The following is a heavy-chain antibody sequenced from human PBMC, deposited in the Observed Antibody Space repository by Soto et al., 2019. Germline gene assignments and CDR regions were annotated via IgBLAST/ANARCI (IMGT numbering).Heavy chain of an antibody. Sequence: QVQLVQSGAEVKKPGSSVKVSCKASGGTFSSYTISWVRQAPGQGLEWMGRIIPILGIANYAQKFQGRVKITEDKSTRTADLALSSLRSEDTAVYYCASSVYGDYNCYGLDVWGQGPKVTVSS. V-gene: IGHV1-69*02. J-gene: IGHJ6*02. D-gene: IGHD4-17*01. CDR3: ASSVYGDYNCYGLDV. CDR1: GGTFSSYT. CDR2: IIPILGIA.